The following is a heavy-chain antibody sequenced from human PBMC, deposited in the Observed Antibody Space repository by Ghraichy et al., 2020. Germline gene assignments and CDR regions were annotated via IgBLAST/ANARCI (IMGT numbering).Heavy chain of an antibody. CDR3: AKDRISYYYDGSDY. CDR1: GFTFSSYA. D-gene: IGHD3-22*01. V-gene: IGHV3-23*01. Sequence: GGSLRLSCEASGFTFSSYAMRWVRQPPGKGLEWVSGISGSGDRTYYADSVKGRFTISRDNSKSTVFLQMNSLRAEDTAVYYCAKDRISYYYDGSDYWGQGTLVTVSS. CDR2: ISGSGDRT. J-gene: IGHJ4*02.